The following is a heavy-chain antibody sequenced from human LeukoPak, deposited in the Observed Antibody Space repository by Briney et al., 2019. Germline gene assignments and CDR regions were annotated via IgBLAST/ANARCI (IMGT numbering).Heavy chain of an antibody. D-gene: IGHD1-26*01. Sequence: ASVKVSCKASGYTFTGYYMHWVRQAPGQGLEWMGWINPNSGGTNYAQKFQGWVTMTRDTSISTAYMELSRLRSDDTAVYYCARVWVGATKAGYGYWGQGTLVTVSS. V-gene: IGHV1-2*04. J-gene: IGHJ4*02. CDR1: GYTFTGYY. CDR2: INPNSGGT. CDR3: ARVWVGATKAGYGY.